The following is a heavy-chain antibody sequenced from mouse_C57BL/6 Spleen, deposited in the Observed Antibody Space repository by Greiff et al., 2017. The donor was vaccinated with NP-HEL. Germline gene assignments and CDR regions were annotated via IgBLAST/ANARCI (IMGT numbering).Heavy chain of an antibody. CDR2: IDPSDSYT. CDR1: GYTFTSYW. Sequence: QVQLQQSGAELVRPGTSVKLSCTASGYTFTSYWMHWVKQRPGQGIEWIGVIDPSDSYTNYNQKFKGKATLTVDTSSSTAYMQPSSLTSEDSAVYYCARGGSYYSNYGAYWGQGTLVPVSA. J-gene: IGHJ3*01. CDR3: ARGGSYYSNYGAY. V-gene: IGHV1-59*01. D-gene: IGHD2-5*01.